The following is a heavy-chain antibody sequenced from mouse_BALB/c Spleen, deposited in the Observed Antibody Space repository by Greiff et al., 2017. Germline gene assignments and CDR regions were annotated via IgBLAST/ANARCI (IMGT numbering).Heavy chain of an antibody. Sequence: QVQLQQSGPELVKPGASVKISCKASGYAFSSSWMNWVKQRPGQGLEWIGRIYPGDGDTNYNGKFKGKATLTADKSSSTAYMQLSSLTSVDSAVYFCARRPDYGYFDYWGQGTTLTVSS. CDR2: IYPGDGDT. V-gene: IGHV1-82*01. D-gene: IGHD1-1*01. CDR3: ARRPDYGYFDY. CDR1: GYAFSSSW. J-gene: IGHJ2*01.